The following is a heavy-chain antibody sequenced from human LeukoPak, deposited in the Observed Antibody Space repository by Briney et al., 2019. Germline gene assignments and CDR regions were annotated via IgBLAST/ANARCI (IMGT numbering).Heavy chain of an antibody. D-gene: IGHD3-10*02. J-gene: IGHJ4*02. CDR2: VSNSGASA. CDR3: AKNLEVFTVYYFDY. Sequence: GGSLRLSCAASGFTFSNYVMTWVRQAPGKGLEWVSTVSNSGASAYYADSVEGRFTISRDNSKNTLYLQMNSLRAEDTAVYYCAKNLEVFTVYYFDYWGQGTLVTVSS. CDR1: GFTFSNYV. V-gene: IGHV3-23*01.